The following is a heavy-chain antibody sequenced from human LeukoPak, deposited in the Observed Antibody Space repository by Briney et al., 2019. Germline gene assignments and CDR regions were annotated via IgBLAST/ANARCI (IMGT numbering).Heavy chain of an antibody. CDR2: INPNSGGT. CDR3: AVFIAAAGSSTHWFDP. D-gene: IGHD6-13*01. CDR1: GYTFTGSY. J-gene: IGHJ5*02. V-gene: IGHV1-2*02. Sequence: GESLKISCKGSGYTFTGSYMHWVRQAPGQGREGMGWINPNSGGTNYAQKFQGRVTMTRDTSISTAYMELSRLRSDDTAVYYCAVFIAAAGSSTHWFDPWGQGTLVTVSS.